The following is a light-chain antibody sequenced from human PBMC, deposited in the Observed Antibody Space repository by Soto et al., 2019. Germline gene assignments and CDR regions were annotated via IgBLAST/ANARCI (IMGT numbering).Light chain of an antibody. CDR3: QQYGTSPPT. J-gene: IGKJ1*01. CDR1: QSVSSNF. Sequence: EIVLTQSPGTLSLSPGERATLSCKASQSVSSNFLAWYQRKPGQAPRLLIYGASYRDTDIPYRFSGSGSGTDFTLTITILEPEDFAVYYCQQYGTSPPTFGQGTKVEI. CDR2: GAS. V-gene: IGKV3-20*01.